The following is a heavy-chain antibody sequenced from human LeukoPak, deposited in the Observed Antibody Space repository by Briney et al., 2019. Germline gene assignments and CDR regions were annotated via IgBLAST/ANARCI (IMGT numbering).Heavy chain of an antibody. CDR3: ASWYSSSFDTIDY. V-gene: IGHV3-21*01. CDR1: GFTFSSYS. Sequence: GGSLRLSCAASGFTFSSYSMNWVRQAPGKGLEWVSSISSSSSYIYYADSVKGRFTISRDNAKNSLYLQMNSLRAEDTAVYYCASWYSSSFDTIDYWGQGTLVTVSS. D-gene: IGHD6-6*01. CDR2: ISSSSSYI. J-gene: IGHJ4*02.